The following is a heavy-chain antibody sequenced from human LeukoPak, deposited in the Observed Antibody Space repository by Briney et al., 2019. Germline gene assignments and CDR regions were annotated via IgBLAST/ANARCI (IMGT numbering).Heavy chain of an antibody. Sequence: GGSLRLSCAASGFTFREHSMSLVRQAPGKGLEWGSNIRSNGRDTYYTASVKGRFTISRDNSQNTVYLEMNSLRAKDTAVYYCAKGGYTTWFDPWGQGTLVTVSS. D-gene: IGHD2-15*01. J-gene: IGHJ5*02. CDR2: IRSNGRDT. V-gene: IGHV3-23*05. CDR1: GFTFREHS. CDR3: AKGGYTTWFDP.